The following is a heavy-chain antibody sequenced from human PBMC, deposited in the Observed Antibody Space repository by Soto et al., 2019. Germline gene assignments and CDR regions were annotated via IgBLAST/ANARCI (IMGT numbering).Heavy chain of an antibody. D-gene: IGHD3-10*01. Sequence: GGSLRLSCAASGFTFSSYAMSWVRQAPGKGLEWVSAVSGSGGSTYYADSVKGRFTISRDNSKNTLYLQMNSLRADDTAVYYCAKDRDITMVRGVDYWGQGTLVTVSS. CDR1: GFTFSSYA. V-gene: IGHV3-23*01. J-gene: IGHJ4*02. CDR3: AKDRDITMVRGVDY. CDR2: VSGSGGST.